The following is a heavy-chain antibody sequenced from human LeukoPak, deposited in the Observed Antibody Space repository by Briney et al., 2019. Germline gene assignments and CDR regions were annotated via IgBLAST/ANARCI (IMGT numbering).Heavy chain of an antibody. V-gene: IGHV3-23*01. CDR3: AKDQGQAVVPRRFDY. CDR2: IYYSGGNT. CDR1: GFSFGTYA. Sequence: GGSLRLSCAASGFSFGTYAMSWVRQAPGKGLEWVSTIYYSGGNTYSADSVKGRFTISRDNAKNMLYLQMNSLRAEDTAIYYCAKDQGQAVVPRRFDYWGQGTLVTVSS. D-gene: IGHD4-23*01. J-gene: IGHJ4*02.